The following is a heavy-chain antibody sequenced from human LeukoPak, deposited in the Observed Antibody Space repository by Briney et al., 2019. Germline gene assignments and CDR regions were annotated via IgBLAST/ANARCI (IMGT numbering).Heavy chain of an antibody. Sequence: SQTLSLTCPVSGGSISSGDCYWSSIRQPPGRGLEWIGYIYHSGSTYYNPSLKSRVTISVDRSKNQFSLKLSFVTAADTAVYYCARHSYSSGWYLDAFDIWGQGTMVTVSS. D-gene: IGHD6-19*01. V-gene: IGHV4-30-4*01. CDR2: IYHSGST. J-gene: IGHJ3*02. CDR1: GGSISSGDCY. CDR3: ARHSYSSGWYLDAFDI.